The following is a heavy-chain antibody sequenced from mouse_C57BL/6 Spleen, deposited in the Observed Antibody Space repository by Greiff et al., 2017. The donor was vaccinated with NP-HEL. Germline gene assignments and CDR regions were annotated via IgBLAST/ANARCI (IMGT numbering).Heavy chain of an antibody. V-gene: IGHV1-54*01. CDR2: INPGSGGT. D-gene: IGHD1-1*01. J-gene: IGHJ3*01. Sequence: QVQLKQSGAELVRPGTSVKVSCKASGYAFTNYLIEWVKQRPGQGLEWIGVINPGSGGTNYNEKFKGKATLTADKSSSTAYMQLSSLTSEDSAVYVCARASYGSSPFAYWGQGTLVTVSA. CDR3: ARASYGSSPFAY. CDR1: GYAFTNYL.